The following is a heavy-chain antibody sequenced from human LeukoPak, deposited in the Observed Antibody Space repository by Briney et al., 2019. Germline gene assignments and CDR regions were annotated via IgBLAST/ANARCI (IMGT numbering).Heavy chain of an antibody. Sequence: ASVKVSCKVSGYTLTELSMHWVRQAPGKGLEWMGGFDPEDGETIYAQKFQGRVTMTEDTSTDTAYMGLSSLRSEDTAVYYCATAAAGGNWFDPWGQGTLVTVSS. CDR2: FDPEDGET. V-gene: IGHV1-24*01. J-gene: IGHJ5*02. D-gene: IGHD6-13*01. CDR3: ATAAAGGNWFDP. CDR1: GYTLTELS.